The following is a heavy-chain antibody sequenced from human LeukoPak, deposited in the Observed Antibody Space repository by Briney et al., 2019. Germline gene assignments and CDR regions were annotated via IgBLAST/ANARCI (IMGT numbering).Heavy chain of an antibody. J-gene: IGHJ4*02. CDR1: GYSFTSYW. V-gene: IGHV5-51*01. CDR3: ARRPWAYCGGDCSSIGYYFDY. D-gene: IGHD2-21*01. CDR2: IYPGDSDT. Sequence: GESLKISCKGSGYSFTSYWIGWVRQMPGKGLEWMGIIYPGDSDTRYSPSFQGQVTISADKSISTAYLQWSSLKASDTAMYYCARRPWAYCGGDCSSIGYYFDYWGQGTLVTVSS.